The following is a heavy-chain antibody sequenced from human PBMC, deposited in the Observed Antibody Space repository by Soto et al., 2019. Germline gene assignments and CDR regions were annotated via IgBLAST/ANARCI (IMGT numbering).Heavy chain of an antibody. Sequence: EPLSLTCTVSGDSVTSGNYYWTWIRQPPGKGLEWVGHIYYSGSTNYSPSLKSRVTISLNTPNNQFSLKVTSVTAADTAVYYCAVIPIDLDMIYCLRPGGQGKLFTVSS. V-gene: IGHV4-61*01. D-gene: IGHD3-16*01. CDR3: AVIPIDLDMIYCLRP. CDR1: GDSVTSGNYY. CDR2: IYYSGST. J-gene: IGHJ4*01.